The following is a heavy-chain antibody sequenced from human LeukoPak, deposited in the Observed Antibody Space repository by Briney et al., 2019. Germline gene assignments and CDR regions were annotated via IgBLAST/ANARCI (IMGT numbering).Heavy chain of an antibody. V-gene: IGHV3-53*01. CDR3: ARDLKTSGWYGDFDY. CDR2: IFSGGST. D-gene: IGHD6-19*01. CDR1: GFTVSSNY. J-gene: IGHJ4*02. Sequence: PGGSLRLSCVASGFTVSSNYMSWVRQAPGKRLDWVSAIFSGGSTFYADSVTGRFTISRDNSKNTVYLEMNSLRAEDTAVYYCARDLKTSGWYGDFDYWGQGTLVTVSS.